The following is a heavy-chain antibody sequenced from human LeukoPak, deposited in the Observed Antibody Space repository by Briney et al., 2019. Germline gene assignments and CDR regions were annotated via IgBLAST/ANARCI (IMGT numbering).Heavy chain of an antibody. V-gene: IGHV3-30*02. J-gene: IGHJ4*02. Sequence: PGGSLRLSCAASGFTFSSYGMHWVRQAPGKGLGWLAFIRYDGRNKYYADSVKGRFTISRDNSKNTLYLQMNSLRAEDTAVYYCAKGLITMVRGAMDYWGQGTLVTVSS. D-gene: IGHD3-10*01. CDR2: IRYDGRNK. CDR1: GFTFSSYG. CDR3: AKGLITMVRGAMDY.